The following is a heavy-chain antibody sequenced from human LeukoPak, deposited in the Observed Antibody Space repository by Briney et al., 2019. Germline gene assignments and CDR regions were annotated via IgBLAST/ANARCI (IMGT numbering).Heavy chain of an antibody. D-gene: IGHD3-16*01. Sequence: ETLSLTCTVSGGSITSDYWSWIRQPPGKGLEWVGRVRSKSDAGTMDYAAHLEGRFTISRDDSKNMVYPDMNSLKTEDTAVYYCGGRRVWGNGTVVTVSS. V-gene: IGHV3-15*01. J-gene: IGHJ6*04. CDR1: GGSITSDY. CDR3: GGRRV. CDR2: VRSKSDAGTM.